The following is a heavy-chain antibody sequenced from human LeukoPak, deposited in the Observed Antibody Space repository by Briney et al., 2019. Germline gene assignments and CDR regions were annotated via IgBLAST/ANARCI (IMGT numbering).Heavy chain of an antibody. J-gene: IGHJ6*03. CDR1: GFTFSSYT. D-gene: IGHD3-10*01. CDR3: AKTEGSGLVYYFMDV. V-gene: IGHV3-21*04. Sequence: GGSLRLSCAASGFTFSSYTMNWVRQAPGKGLEWVSFISTSSSYIYYASSVKGRFTISRDNSKNTVYLQMNSLRAEDTAIYYCAKTEGSGLVYYFMDVWGKGTTVTISS. CDR2: ISTSSSYI.